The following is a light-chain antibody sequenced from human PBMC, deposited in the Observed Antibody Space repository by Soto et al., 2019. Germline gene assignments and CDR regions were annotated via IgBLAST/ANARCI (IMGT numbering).Light chain of an antibody. CDR1: QSLSSY. CDR2: GAS. J-gene: IGKJ1*01. Sequence: EIVMTQSPATLSVSPGERVTLSCRASQSLSSYLAWYQQKPGQAPRLLIYGASTRATGIPARFMGSGSGTEFTLTISSLQSEDFALYYCQHYYTWPWTFGQGTKVDI. CDR3: QHYYTWPWT. V-gene: IGKV3-15*01.